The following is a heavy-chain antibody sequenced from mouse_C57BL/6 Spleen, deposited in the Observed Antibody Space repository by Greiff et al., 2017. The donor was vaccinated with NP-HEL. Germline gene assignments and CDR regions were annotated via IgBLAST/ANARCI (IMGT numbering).Heavy chain of an antibody. V-gene: IGHV1-55*01. J-gene: IGHJ2*01. Sequence: QVQLQQPGAELVKPGASVKMSCKASGYTFTSYWITWVKQRPGQGLEWIGDIYPGSGSTNYNEKFKSKATLTVDPSSRTAYMQLSSLTSEDSAVYYCARGGDYYDYDEYYFDYWGQGTTLTVSS. CDR3: ARGGDYYDYDEYYFDY. CDR1: GYTFTSYW. D-gene: IGHD2-4*01. CDR2: IYPGSGST.